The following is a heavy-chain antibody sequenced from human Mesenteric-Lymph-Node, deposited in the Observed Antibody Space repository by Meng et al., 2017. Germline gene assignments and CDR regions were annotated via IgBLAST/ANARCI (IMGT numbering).Heavy chain of an antibody. V-gene: IGHV3-7*01. CDR2: IKQDGNEK. Sequence: GGSLRLSCAASGFTFSSHWMTWVRQAPGKGLEWVANIKQDGNEKFYVDSVKGRFTISRDNTKNSLFLQTNSLRAEDTAVYYCAVGDGEETDYWGQGTLVTVSS. D-gene: IGHD5-24*01. CDR3: AVGDGEETDY. J-gene: IGHJ4*02. CDR1: GFTFSSHW.